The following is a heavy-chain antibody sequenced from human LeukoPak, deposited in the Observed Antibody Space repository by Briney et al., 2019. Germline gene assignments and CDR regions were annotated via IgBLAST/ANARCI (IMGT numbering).Heavy chain of an antibody. CDR3: ARVRAEGTVTTYYFDY. J-gene: IGHJ4*02. D-gene: IGHD4-17*01. CDR2: IIPIFGTA. V-gene: IGHV1-69*05. Sequence: AASVKVSCKASGGTFSSYAISWVRQAPGQGLEWMGGIIPIFGTANYAQKFQGRVTITTDESTSTAYMELSSLRSEDTAVYYCARVRAEGTVTTYYFDYWGQGTLVTVSS. CDR1: GGTFSSYA.